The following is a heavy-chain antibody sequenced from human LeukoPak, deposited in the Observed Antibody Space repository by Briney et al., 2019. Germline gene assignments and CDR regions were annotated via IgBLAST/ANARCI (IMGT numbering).Heavy chain of an antibody. CDR1: GGSISTSSYY. J-gene: IGHJ6*03. Sequence: PSETLSLTCSVSGGSISTSSYYWGWIRQPPGKGLEWIGSIFYSGSPYYNPSLKRRVTISVDTSKNQFSLKLSSVTAADTAVYYCARAPAGSYYNVWFYYIDVWGKGTTVTVSS. CDR2: IFYSGSP. D-gene: IGHD3-10*01. CDR3: ARAPAGSYYNVWFYYIDV. V-gene: IGHV4-39*01.